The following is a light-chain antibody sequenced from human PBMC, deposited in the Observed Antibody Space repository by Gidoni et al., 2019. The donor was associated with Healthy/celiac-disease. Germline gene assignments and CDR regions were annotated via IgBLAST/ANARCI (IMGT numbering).Light chain of an antibody. CDR2: GAS. J-gene: IGKJ4*01. V-gene: IGKV3-15*01. CDR3: QQYNNWLRT. Sequence: EIGMTQSPATLSVSPGERATLSCRASQSVSSNLAWYQQKPGQAPRLLIYGASTRATGIPARFRGSGSGTEFTLTISSLQSEDFAVYYCQQYNNWLRTFGGGTKVEIK. CDR1: QSVSSN.